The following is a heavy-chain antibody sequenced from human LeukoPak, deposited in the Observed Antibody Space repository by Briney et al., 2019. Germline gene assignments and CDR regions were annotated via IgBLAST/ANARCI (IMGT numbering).Heavy chain of an antibody. CDR2: IRSKAYGGTT. CDR1: GFTFGDYA. Sequence: GGSLRLSCTASGFTFGDYAMGWVRQAPGKGLEWVGFIRSKAYGGTTQYAASVKGRFTISRDDSKSIAYLQMNSLETEDTAVYYCLKSYYYDSTGYSDYWGQGTLVTVSS. V-gene: IGHV3-49*04. CDR3: LKSYYYDSTGYSDY. D-gene: IGHD3-22*01. J-gene: IGHJ4*02.